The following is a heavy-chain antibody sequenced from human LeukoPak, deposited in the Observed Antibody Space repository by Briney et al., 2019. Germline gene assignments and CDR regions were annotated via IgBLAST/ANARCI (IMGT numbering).Heavy chain of an antibody. Sequence: GASVKVSCKASGGTFSSYAISWVRQAPGQGLEWMGGIIPIFGTANYAQKFQGRVTITADESTSTAYMELSSLRSEDTAVYYCAREGLPYGSGSYPYYYYYYMDVWGKGTTVTISS. J-gene: IGHJ6*03. D-gene: IGHD3-10*01. CDR2: IIPIFGTA. V-gene: IGHV1-69*13. CDR1: GGTFSSYA. CDR3: AREGLPYGSGSYPYYYYYYMDV.